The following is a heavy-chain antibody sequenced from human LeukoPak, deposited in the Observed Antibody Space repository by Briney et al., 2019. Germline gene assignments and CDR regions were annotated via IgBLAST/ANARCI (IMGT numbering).Heavy chain of an antibody. D-gene: IGHD6-13*01. J-gene: IGHJ4*02. CDR3: AKAHSISWPYAFDS. Sequence: GGSLRLSCAASGFTFDDYAMHWVRQAPGKGLEWVSGISWNSGSIGYADSVQGRFTISRDNSKNTVYLQMDNLRAEDSAMYYCAKAHSISWPYAFDSWGQGTLVTVSS. CDR1: GFTFDDYA. V-gene: IGHV3-9*01. CDR2: ISWNSGSI.